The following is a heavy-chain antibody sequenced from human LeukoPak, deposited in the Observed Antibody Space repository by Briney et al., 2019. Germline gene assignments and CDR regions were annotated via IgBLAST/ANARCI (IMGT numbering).Heavy chain of an antibody. CDR1: GFILKVYW. V-gene: IGHV3-74*01. D-gene: IGHD3-10*01. Sequence: PGGSLRLSCAASGFILKVYWMHWVRQAPGKGLVWVSRSNNDGSDTIYADSVKGRFTTSRDNAKNTLYLEMSSLRAEDTAVYCCVRDWFGEYEWGQGTLVTVFS. J-gene: IGHJ4*02. CDR3: VRDWFGEYE. CDR2: SNNDGSDT.